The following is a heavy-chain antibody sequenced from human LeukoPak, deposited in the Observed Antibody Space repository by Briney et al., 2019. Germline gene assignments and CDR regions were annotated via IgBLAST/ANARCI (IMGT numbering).Heavy chain of an antibody. J-gene: IGHJ4*02. D-gene: IGHD1-26*01. CDR2: ITSSGDTI. Sequence: GGALRLSCTTSVFPFSRYSMNWVRQAPGKGLEWVSYITSSGDTIYYADSLKGRFTISRDNAKNSVYLQMNSLTPEDTAVYYCASFPWELRPTWGQGTLVTVSS. CDR1: VFPFSRYS. V-gene: IGHV3-48*01. CDR3: ASFPWELRPT.